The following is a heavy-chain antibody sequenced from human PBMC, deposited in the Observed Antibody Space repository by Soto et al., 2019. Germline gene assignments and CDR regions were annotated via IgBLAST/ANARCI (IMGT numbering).Heavy chain of an antibody. V-gene: IGHV4-31*03. CDR2: IYYSGST. Sequence: QVQLQESGPGLVKPSQTLSLTSTVSGGSISSGGYYWSWIRQHPGKGLEWIGYIYYSGSTYYNPSLKSRVTISVDTSKNQFSLKLSSVTAADTAVYYCARGRVDYYGSGSYYNYGFDYWGQGTLVTVSS. J-gene: IGHJ4*02. CDR1: GGSISSGGYY. D-gene: IGHD3-10*01. CDR3: ARGRVDYYGSGSYYNYGFDY.